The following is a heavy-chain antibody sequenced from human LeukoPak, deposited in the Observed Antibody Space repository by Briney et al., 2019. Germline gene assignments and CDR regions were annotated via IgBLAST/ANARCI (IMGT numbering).Heavy chain of an antibody. CDR2: IKQDGREK. Sequence: GGSLRLSCAASGLTFSNYWMSWVRQAPGQGLEWVAKIKQDGREKYYVDSMKGRFTISRDNAKNSLYLQLNSLRAEDTAVYYCAREMPFGDSFDYWGQGALVTVSS. D-gene: IGHD3-16*01. J-gene: IGHJ4*02. CDR3: AREMPFGDSFDY. V-gene: IGHV3-7*01. CDR1: GLTFSNYW.